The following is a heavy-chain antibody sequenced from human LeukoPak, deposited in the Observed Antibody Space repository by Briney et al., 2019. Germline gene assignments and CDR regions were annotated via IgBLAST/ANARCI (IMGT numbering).Heavy chain of an antibody. CDR1: GFTFSNYG. V-gene: IGHV3-33*01. Sequence: PGGSLRLSCAASGFTFSNYGMHWVRQAPGKGLGWVALIWHDGSNKYYADSVKGRFTISRDNSKNTLYLQMNSLRAEDTAVYYCAGGSGISDFWGQGTLVTVSS. CDR2: IWHDGSNK. CDR3: AGGSGISDF. J-gene: IGHJ4*02. D-gene: IGHD1-26*01.